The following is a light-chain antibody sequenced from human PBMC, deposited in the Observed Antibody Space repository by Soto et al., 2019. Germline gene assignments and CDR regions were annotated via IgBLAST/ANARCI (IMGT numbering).Light chain of an antibody. CDR1: SGSIASNY. J-gene: IGLJ3*02. CDR3: QSHDTTNVV. V-gene: IGLV6-57*02. Sequence: NFMLTQPHSVSESPGKTVTISCTGSSGSIASNYVQWYQQRPGSAPTTVIYEDNKRPSGAPDRFSGSVDTSSNSASLIISGLKTEDEADYYCQSHDTTNVVFGRGTKLTVL. CDR2: EDN.